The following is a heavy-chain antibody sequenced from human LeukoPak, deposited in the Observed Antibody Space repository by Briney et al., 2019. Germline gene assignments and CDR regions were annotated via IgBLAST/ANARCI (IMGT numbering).Heavy chain of an antibody. CDR3: ARDSRYCSGGSCYPVPSEFDY. Sequence: HPGGSLRLSCATSGFTFSSYALSWVRQAPGKGLEWVSAISGSGGSTYYADSVKGRFTISRDNSKNTLYLQMDSLRAEDTAVYYCARDSRYCSGGSCYPVPSEFDYWGQGTLVTVSS. V-gene: IGHV3-23*01. J-gene: IGHJ4*02. CDR1: GFTFSSYA. D-gene: IGHD2-15*01. CDR2: ISGSGGST.